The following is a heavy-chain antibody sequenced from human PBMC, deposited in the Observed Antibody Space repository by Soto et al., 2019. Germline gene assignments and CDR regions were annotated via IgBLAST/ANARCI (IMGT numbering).Heavy chain of an antibody. CDR2: IYHSGTT. D-gene: IGHD3-22*01. Sequence: QPQLQESGSGLVKPSQTLSLTCAVSGDSISSGGYSWSWIRQPPGKGLEWIGYIYHSGTTHYNPTLKSRVTISVDRSKNQFSLKLSSVPAADTAVYYCARAYYYDSSGYYYYTYYFDSWCQGTLVTVSS. CDR1: GDSISSGGYS. V-gene: IGHV4-30-2*01. J-gene: IGHJ4*02. CDR3: ARAYYYDSSGYYYYTYYFDS.